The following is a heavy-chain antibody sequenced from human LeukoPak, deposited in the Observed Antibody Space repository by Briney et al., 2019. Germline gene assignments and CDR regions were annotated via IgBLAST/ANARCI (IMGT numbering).Heavy chain of an antibody. CDR2: INHSGST. V-gene: IGHV4-34*01. CDR1: GGSFSGYY. CDR3: ARVGGRLVDY. D-gene: IGHD3-16*01. Sequence: SETLSLTCAVYGGSFSGYYWSWIRQPPGKGLEWIGEINHSGSTNYNPSLKSRVTISVDTSKNQFSLKLSSVTAADTAVYYCARVGGRLVDYWGQGTLVTVSS. J-gene: IGHJ4*02.